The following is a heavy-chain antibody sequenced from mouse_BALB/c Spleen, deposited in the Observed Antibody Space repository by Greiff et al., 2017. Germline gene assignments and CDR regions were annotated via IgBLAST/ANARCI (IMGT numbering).Heavy chain of an antibody. J-gene: IGHJ4*01. Sequence: EVKLMESGPGLVKPSQSLSLTCTVTGYSITSDYAWNWIRQFPGNKLEWMGYISYSGSTSYNPSLKSRISITRDTSKNQFFLQLNSVTTEDTATYYCARCPSYSDYAMDYWGQGTSVTVSS. CDR3: ARCPSYSDYAMDY. V-gene: IGHV3-2*02. CDR2: ISYSGST. CDR1: GYSITSDYA. D-gene: IGHD2-10*01.